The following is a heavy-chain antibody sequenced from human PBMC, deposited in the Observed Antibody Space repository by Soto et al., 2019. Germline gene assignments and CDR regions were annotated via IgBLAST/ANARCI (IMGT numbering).Heavy chain of an antibody. CDR3: AGRYCSGGSCYPVGAFDL. V-gene: IGHV3-74*01. D-gene: IGHD2-15*01. Sequence: PGGSLRLSXAASGFSFSNYWMHWVRQAPGKGLVWVSRINSNYSTSYADSVKGRFTISRDNAKNTLYLQMNSLRVEDTAVYYCAGRYCSGGSCYPVGAFDLWGQGTVVTVSS. J-gene: IGHJ3*01. CDR2: INSNYST. CDR1: GFSFSNYW.